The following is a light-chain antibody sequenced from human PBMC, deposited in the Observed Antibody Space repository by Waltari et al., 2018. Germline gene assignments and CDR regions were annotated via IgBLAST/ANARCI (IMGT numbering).Light chain of an antibody. Sequence: SYELTQPPSVSMSPGQTASITCSGDKLGDKYVCWYQKKPGQPPVLVIYQDNKRPSGIPERFAGSNSGNTATLTISGTQALEEADYYCQAWDSSTVIFGGGTKLTVL. J-gene: IGLJ2*01. CDR2: QDN. CDR3: QAWDSSTVI. V-gene: IGLV3-1*01. CDR1: KLGDKY.